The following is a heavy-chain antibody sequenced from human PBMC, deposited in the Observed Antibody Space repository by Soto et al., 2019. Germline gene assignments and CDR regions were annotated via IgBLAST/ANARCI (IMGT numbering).Heavy chain of an antibody. Sequence: QVQLQESGPGLVKPSETLSLTCTVSGGSISSYYWSWIRQPPGKGLEWIGYIYYSGSTNYNPSLKSRVTISVDTSKNQFSLKLSSVTAADTAVYYCARVNDYGDYRGTYYYGMDVWGQGTTVTVSS. CDR2: IYYSGST. D-gene: IGHD4-17*01. J-gene: IGHJ6*02. CDR3: ARVNDYGDYRGTYYYGMDV. CDR1: GGSISSYY. V-gene: IGHV4-59*01.